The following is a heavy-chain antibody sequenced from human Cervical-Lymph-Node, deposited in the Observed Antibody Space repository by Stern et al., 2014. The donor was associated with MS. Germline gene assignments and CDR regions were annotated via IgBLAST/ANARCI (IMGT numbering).Heavy chain of an antibody. D-gene: IGHD3-16*01. CDR2: TIPMFAST. V-gene: IGHV1-69*01. CDR1: GGSLKTYA. CDR3: ARDRNGEGVMAY. Sequence: QVQLEESGPEVKKPGSSVKVSCKASGGSLKTYAITWVRQAPGQGPEWMGGTIPMFASTNIAQRFQGRVTITADESANTAYMEMRSLRTEDTAVYYCARDRNGEGVMAYWGQGTLVTVSS. J-gene: IGHJ4*02.